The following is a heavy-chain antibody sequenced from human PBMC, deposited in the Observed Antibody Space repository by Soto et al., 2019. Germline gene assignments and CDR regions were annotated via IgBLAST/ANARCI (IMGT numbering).Heavy chain of an antibody. CDR2: ISGSGGST. J-gene: IGHJ4*02. V-gene: IGHV3-23*01. D-gene: IGHD1-26*01. CDR1: GFTFSSYA. CDR3: AKDLVGATVLTLFDY. Sequence: PGGSLRPSCAASGFTFSSYAMSWVRQAPGKGLEWVSAISGSGGSTYYADSVKGRFTISRDNSKNTLYLQMNSLRAEDTAVYYCAKDLVGATVLTLFDYWGQGTLVTVSS.